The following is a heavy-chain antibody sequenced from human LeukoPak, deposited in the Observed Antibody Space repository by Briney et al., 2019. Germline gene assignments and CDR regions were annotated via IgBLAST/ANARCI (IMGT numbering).Heavy chain of an antibody. D-gene: IGHD3-3*01. Sequence: PGGSLRLSCAASGFTFSSYAMSWVRQAPGKGLEWVSAISGSGGSTYYADSVKGRFTISRDNSKNSLYLQMNSLRAEDTAVYYCARDDFWSGYGIFDYWGQGTLVTVSS. J-gene: IGHJ4*02. CDR3: ARDDFWSGYGIFDY. V-gene: IGHV3-23*01. CDR1: GFTFSSYA. CDR2: ISGSGGST.